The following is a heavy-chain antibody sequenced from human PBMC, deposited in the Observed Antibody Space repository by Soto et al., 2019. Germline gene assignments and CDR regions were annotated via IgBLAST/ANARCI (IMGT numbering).Heavy chain of an antibody. CDR2: ISSSSTI. Sequence: GGSLRLSCAASGFTFSSYSMNWVRQAPGKGLEWVSYISSSSTIYYADSVKGRFTISRDNAKNSLYLQMNSLRAEDTAVYYCARDPTKDAFDIWGQGTMVTVSS. J-gene: IGHJ3*02. V-gene: IGHV3-48*04. D-gene: IGHD1-1*01. CDR1: GFTFSSYS. CDR3: ARDPTKDAFDI.